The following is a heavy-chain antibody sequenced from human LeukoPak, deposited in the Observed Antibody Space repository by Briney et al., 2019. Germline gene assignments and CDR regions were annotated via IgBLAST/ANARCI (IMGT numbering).Heavy chain of an antibody. CDR1: GGSFSGYY. CDR2: INHSGST. D-gene: IGHD5-24*01. J-gene: IGHJ4*02. CDR3: ARVRRDGYKVFDY. Sequence: NTSETLSLTCAVYGGSFSGYYWSWIRQPPGKGLEWIGEINHSGSTNYNPSLKSRVTISVDTSKNQFSLKLSSVTAADTAVYYCARVRRDGYKVFDYWGQGTLVTVSS. V-gene: IGHV4-34*01.